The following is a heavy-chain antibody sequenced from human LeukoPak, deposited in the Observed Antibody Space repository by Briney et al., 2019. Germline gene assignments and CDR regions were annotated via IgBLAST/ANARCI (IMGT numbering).Heavy chain of an antibody. D-gene: IGHD3-22*01. CDR2: MYYSGST. Sequence: SSETLSLTCTVSGGSISSSSYYWGWIRQPPGKGREWIGSMYYSGSTYYNPSLKSRVTISVDTSKNQFSLKLSSVTAADTAVYYCAREASSGSPVDYWGQGTLVTVSS. CDR1: GGSISSSSYY. V-gene: IGHV4-39*07. J-gene: IGHJ4*02. CDR3: AREASSGSPVDY.